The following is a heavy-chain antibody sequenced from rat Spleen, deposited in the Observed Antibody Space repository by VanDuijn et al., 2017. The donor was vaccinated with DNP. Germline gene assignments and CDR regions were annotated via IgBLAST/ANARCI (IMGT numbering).Heavy chain of an antibody. CDR2: ISYSGTT. CDR1: GYSITSNY. CDR3: ARWGDYFDY. Sequence: EVHLQESGPGLVKPSQSLSLTCSVTGYSITSNYWGWIRKLPGNRMEYIGHISYSGTTNYSPSLKSRISITRDTSNNQFFLQLNSVTTEDTATYYCARWGDYFDYWGQGVMVTVSS. V-gene: IGHV3-1*01. J-gene: IGHJ2*01.